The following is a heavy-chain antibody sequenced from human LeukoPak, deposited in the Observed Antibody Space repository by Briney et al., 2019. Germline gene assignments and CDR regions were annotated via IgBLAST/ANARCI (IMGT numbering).Heavy chain of an antibody. CDR1: GFTFRDYG. CDR3: ARVLVTMVRGVIDWVDP. Sequence: GGSLRLSCRASGFTFRDYGMTWVRQAPGKGLQWIGFIRSQEFGGTTEHATSLEGRFTISRDDSKSIAYLQMNSLKAEDTAVYYCARVLVTMVRGVIDWVDPWGQGTLVTVSS. CDR2: IRSQEFGGTT. D-gene: IGHD3-10*01. V-gene: IGHV3-49*04. J-gene: IGHJ5*02.